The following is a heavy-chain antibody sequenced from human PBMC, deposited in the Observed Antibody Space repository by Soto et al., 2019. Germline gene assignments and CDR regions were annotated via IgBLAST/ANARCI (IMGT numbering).Heavy chain of an antibody. D-gene: IGHD3-10*01. CDR1: GFTFSSHW. J-gene: IGHJ4*02. CDR3: ARGAQNYYYFDY. V-gene: IGHV3-74*01. CDR2: IYTDGSRA. Sequence: EVQLVESGGGLVQPGGSLRLSREASGFTFSSHWMHWVRQAPGKGLVWVSRIYTDGSRADYADSVKGRLTISRDNAKNTVYLQVNSLGAEDTAVYFCARGAQNYYYFDYWGQGTLVTVSS.